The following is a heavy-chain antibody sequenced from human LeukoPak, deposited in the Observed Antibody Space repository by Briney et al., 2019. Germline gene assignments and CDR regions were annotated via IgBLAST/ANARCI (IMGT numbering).Heavy chain of an antibody. CDR2: INPNSGGT. J-gene: IGHJ4*02. D-gene: IGHD5-12*01. Sequence: GASVKVSCKASGYTLTGYYMHWVRQAPGQGLEWMGWINPNSGGTNYAQKFQGRVTMTRDTSISTAYMELSRLRSDDTAVYYCARVRGYSGYDLDYWGQGTLVTVSS. V-gene: IGHV1-2*02. CDR3: ARVRGYSGYDLDY. CDR1: GYTLTGYY.